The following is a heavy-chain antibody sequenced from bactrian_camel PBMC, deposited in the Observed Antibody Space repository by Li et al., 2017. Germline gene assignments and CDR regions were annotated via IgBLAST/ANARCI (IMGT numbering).Heavy chain of an antibody. Sequence: HVQLVESGGGSVQAGGSLRLSCVVSGRSRGSNCVGWYRLPPGRAPAEREGIAAIYNGGGQTWYAGSVKDRFTISRDNAKNILYLQMSNLKTDDTGVYYCATGALPLSPLKQVPSRGQGTQVTVS. CDR1: GRSRGSNC. D-gene: IGHD1*01. V-gene: IGHV3S45*01. J-gene: IGHJ6*01. CDR2: IYNGGGQT. CDR3: ATGALPLSPLKQVPS.